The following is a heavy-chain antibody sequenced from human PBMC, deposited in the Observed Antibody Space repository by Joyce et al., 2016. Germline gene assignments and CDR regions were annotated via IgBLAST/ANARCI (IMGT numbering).Heavy chain of an antibody. V-gene: IGHV3-7*03. CDR1: GVTFTNYW. CDR2: KKNDGSEK. J-gene: IGHJ6*02. Sequence: EVQLVESGGGLVQPGGSLRLSCAVSGVTFTNYWMKWVRQAPGKGLEWVASKKNDGSEKYYVDSVKGQFTISRDNAKNALYLQMNSLRAGDTALYYCVGGTGMDLWGQGTTVTVSS. CDR3: VGGTGMDL. D-gene: IGHD1-1*01.